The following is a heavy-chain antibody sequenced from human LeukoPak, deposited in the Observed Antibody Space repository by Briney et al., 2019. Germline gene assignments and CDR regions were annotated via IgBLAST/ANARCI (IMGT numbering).Heavy chain of an antibody. Sequence: GALRLSCAASGFTFSSYGMHWVRQAPGKGLEWVAVISYDGSNKYYADSVKGRFTISRDNSKNTLYLQMNSLRAEDTAVYYCASPLNSGSFDYWGQGTLVTVSS. D-gene: IGHD1-26*01. CDR1: GFTFSSYG. CDR2: ISYDGSNK. V-gene: IGHV3-30*03. J-gene: IGHJ4*02. CDR3: ASPLNSGSFDY.